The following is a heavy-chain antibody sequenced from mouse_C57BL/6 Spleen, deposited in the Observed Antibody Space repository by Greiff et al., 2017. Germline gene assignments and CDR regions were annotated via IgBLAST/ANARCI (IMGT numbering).Heavy chain of an antibody. J-gene: IGHJ3*01. CDR1: GFTFSNYW. V-gene: IGHV6-3*01. CDR2: IRLKSDNYAT. CDR3: TRFAY. Sequence: EVKVVESGGGLVQPGGSMKLSCVASGFTFSNYWMNWVRQSPEKGLEWVAQIRLKSDNYATHYADSVKGRFTISRADSTSSVYLQMNNLRAEDTGNYYCTRFAYWGQGTLVTVSA.